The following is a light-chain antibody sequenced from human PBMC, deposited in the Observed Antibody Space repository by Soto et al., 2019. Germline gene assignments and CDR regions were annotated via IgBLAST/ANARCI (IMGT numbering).Light chain of an antibody. CDR2: AAS. V-gene: IGKV1-27*01. Sequence: DIQMTQSPSSLSASVGDRVTITCRASQGISNYLAWYQQKPGKVPKLLIYAASTLQSGVPSRFRGSGSGTDFTLTISSQQPEDVGSYYCQKYDGDPKTFGQGTKVEI. CDR3: QKYDGDPKT. J-gene: IGKJ1*01. CDR1: QGISNY.